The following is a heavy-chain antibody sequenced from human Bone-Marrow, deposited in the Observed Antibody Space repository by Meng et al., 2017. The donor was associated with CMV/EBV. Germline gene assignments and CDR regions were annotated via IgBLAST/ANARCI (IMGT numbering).Heavy chain of an antibody. J-gene: IGHJ3*02. CDR1: GYTFTSYY. CDR3: ARASPVVTVLHDAFDI. D-gene: IGHD3-22*01. V-gene: IGHV1-69*10. Sequence: SVKVSCKASGYTFTSYYMHWVRQAPGQGLEWMGGIIPILGIANYAQKFQGRVTITADKSTSTAYMELSSLRSEDTAVYYCARASPVVTVLHDAFDIWGQGTMDTVSS. CDR2: IIPILGIA.